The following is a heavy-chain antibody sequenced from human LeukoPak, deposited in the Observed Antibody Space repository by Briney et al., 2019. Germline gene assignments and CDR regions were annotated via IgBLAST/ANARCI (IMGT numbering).Heavy chain of an antibody. CDR2: INHIGRT. CDR3: ARPMNSGSYLIDAFDI. J-gene: IGHJ3*02. D-gene: IGHD1-26*01. CDR1: GGSFSGYY. Sequence: SETLSLTCAVYGGSFSGYYWTWIRQLPGKGLEWIGEINHIGRTNYNPSLKTRVTISVDTPKNHFSLKLSSVTAADTAVYYCARPMNSGSYLIDAFDIWGQGTMVTVSS. V-gene: IGHV4-34*01.